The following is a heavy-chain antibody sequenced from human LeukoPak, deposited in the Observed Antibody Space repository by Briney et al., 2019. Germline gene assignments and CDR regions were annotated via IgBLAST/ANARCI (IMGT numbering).Heavy chain of an antibody. CDR1: GGSFSGYY. CDR3: ARSPGKTTVTRDEDP. D-gene: IGHD4-17*01. V-gene: IGHV4-34*01. Sequence: SETLSLTCAVYGGSFSGYYWSWIRQPPGKGLEWIGEINHSGSTNYNPSLKSRVTISVDTSKNQFSLKLSSVTAADAAVYYCARSPGKTTVTRDEDPWGQGTLVTVSS. CDR2: INHSGST. J-gene: IGHJ5*02.